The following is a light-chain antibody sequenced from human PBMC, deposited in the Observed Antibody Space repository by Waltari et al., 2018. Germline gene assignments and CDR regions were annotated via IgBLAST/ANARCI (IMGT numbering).Light chain of an antibody. V-gene: IGLV2-14*01. Sequence: QSALTQPASVSGSPGQAITISCTGTSSAIGRYNYVSWYQQHPGKAPKLVISVVSNRHSGVSNRFSGSKSGNTASLTISGLQAEDGAHYYCSSYTNSGNVVFGGGTKLTVL. CDR3: SSYTNSGNVV. CDR2: VVS. J-gene: IGLJ2*01. CDR1: SSAIGRYNY.